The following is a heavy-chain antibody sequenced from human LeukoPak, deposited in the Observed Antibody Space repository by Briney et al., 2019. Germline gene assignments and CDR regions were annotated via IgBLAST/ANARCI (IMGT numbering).Heavy chain of an antibody. D-gene: IGHD6-6*01. CDR1: GFTFSSYA. Sequence: AGGSLRLSREASGFTFSSYAMHWVRQAPGKGLEWVAVIWFDGTTKFYGDSVTGRFTISRDNSKKTLYLQMNTLRVDDTAVYYCAREQYSSSSFADYWGQGTLVTVSS. V-gene: IGHV3-33*01. J-gene: IGHJ4*02. CDR3: AREQYSSSSFADY. CDR2: IWFDGTTK.